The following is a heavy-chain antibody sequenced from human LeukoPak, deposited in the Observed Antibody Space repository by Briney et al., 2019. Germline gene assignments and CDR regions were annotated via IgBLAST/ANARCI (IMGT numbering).Heavy chain of an antibody. J-gene: IGHJ6*03. CDR1: GGSITSSSYY. Sequence: SETLSLTCTVSGGSITSSSYYWGWIRQPPGKGLEWIGSIYYSGSTYYNPSLKSRVTISVDTSKNQFSLKLSSVTAADTAMYYCATNGYYCIDVWGKGTAVTVSS. V-gene: IGHV4-39*07. D-gene: IGHD1-1*01. CDR2: IYYSGST. CDR3: ATNGYYCIDV.